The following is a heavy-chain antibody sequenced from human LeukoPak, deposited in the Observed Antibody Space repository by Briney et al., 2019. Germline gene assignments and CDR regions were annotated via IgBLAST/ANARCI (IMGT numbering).Heavy chain of an antibody. J-gene: IGHJ4*02. CDR3: AKGGIAASFDY. V-gene: IGHV3-30*02. D-gene: IGHD6-13*01. Sequence: GGSLRLSCAASGFTFSSYGMHWVRQAPGKGLEWVAFIRCDGSNKYYADSVKGRFTISRDNSKNTLYLQMNSLRAEDTAVYYCAKGGIAASFDYWGQGTLVTVSS. CDR2: IRCDGSNK. CDR1: GFTFSSYG.